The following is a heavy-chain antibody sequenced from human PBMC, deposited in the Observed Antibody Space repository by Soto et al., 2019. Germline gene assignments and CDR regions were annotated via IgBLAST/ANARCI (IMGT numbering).Heavy chain of an antibody. CDR3: AKGGRQWLVTSDFNY. V-gene: IGHV3-64*04. Sequence: GVLRLSCSASGFNFRIYAMHWVRQAPGKGLEYVSSISTNGGSTDYADSMKGRFTISRDSSKNTVSLEMTSLRAEDTAVYYCAKGGRQWLVTSDFNYWGQGALVTVSS. CDR1: GFNFRIYA. D-gene: IGHD6-19*01. J-gene: IGHJ4*02. CDR2: ISTNGGST.